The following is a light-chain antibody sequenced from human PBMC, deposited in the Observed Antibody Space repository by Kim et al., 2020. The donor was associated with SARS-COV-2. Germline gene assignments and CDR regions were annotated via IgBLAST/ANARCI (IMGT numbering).Light chain of an antibody. CDR1: SSDVGGYNH. J-gene: IGLJ3*02. Sequence: HSALTQPPSASGSPGQSVTISCTGTSSDVGGYNHVSWYQQHPGKAPKLMIYEVSKRPSGVPDRFSGSKSANTASLTVSGLQAEDEADYYCSSHTGRNSWVFGGGTKVTVL. CDR3: SSHTGRNSWV. CDR2: EVS. V-gene: IGLV2-8*01.